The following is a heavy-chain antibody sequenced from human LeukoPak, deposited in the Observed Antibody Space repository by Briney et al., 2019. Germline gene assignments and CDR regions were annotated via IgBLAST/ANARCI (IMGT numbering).Heavy chain of an antibody. D-gene: IGHD2-21*02. CDR1: GYTLTELS. J-gene: IGHJ4*02. CDR2: FDPEDGET. CDR3: ATWDPAYCGGDCYFDY. V-gene: IGHV1-24*01. Sequence: ASVKVSCKVYGYTLTELSMHWVRQAPGKGLEWMGGFDPEDGETIYAQKFQGRVTMTEDTSTDTAYMELSSLRSEDTAVYYCATWDPAYCGGDCYFDYWGQGTLVTVSS.